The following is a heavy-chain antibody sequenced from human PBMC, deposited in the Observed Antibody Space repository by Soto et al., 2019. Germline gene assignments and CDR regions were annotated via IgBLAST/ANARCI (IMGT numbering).Heavy chain of an antibody. CDR3: TREVTNWFDP. CDR2: IYQSGST. J-gene: IGHJ5*02. V-gene: IGHV4-30-2*01. Sequence: QLQLQESGSGLVKPSQTLSLTCSIFGGSISSGGYSWSWLRQPPGKGLEWIGYIYQSGSTHYNPSLNSRVTRSLDRSKNHFSLKLSSVTAAETAVYYCTREVTNWFDPWGQGTLVTVSS. CDR1: GGSISSGGYS.